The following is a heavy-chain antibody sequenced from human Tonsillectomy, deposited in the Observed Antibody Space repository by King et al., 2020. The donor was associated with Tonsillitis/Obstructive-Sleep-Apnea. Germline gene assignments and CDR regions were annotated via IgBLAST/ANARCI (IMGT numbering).Heavy chain of an antibody. CDR1: GYSFTSYW. D-gene: IGHD2-2*01. J-gene: IGHJ4*02. CDR3: ARHTGGYCTSTSCYVVDY. V-gene: IGHV5-51*01. Sequence: VQLVESGAGVKKPGESLKISCKGSGYSFTSYWIGWVRQMPGKGLEWMGIIYPGDSDTRYSPSFQGQVTISPAKSISTPSLQWSSLKASDTAMYYCARHTGGYCTSTSCYVVDYWGQGTLVTVSS. CDR2: IYPGDSDT.